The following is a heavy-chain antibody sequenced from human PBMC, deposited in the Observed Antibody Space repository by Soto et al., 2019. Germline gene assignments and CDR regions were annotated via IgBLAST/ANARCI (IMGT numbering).Heavy chain of an antibody. CDR1: GGSISSSTYY. V-gene: IGHV4-39*01. CDR3: ARHTPAISISDH. Sequence: TETPSLTCSISGGSISSSTYYWGWIRQPPGKGLEWIGSIYYSGSTYYNPSLKSRVTISVDTSKNQFSLKLSSVTAADTAVYYCARHTPAISISDHWGQGTLVTISS. J-gene: IGHJ4*02. CDR2: IYYSGST. D-gene: IGHD2-15*01.